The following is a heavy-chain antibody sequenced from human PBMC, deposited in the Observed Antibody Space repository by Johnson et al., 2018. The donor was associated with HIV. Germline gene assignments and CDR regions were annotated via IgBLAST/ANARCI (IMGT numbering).Heavy chain of an antibody. CDR1: GFTFDDYG. J-gene: IGHJ3*02. D-gene: IGHD6-13*01. V-gene: IGHV3-20*04. CDR3: AREWIGHSSSWFRYAFDI. Sequence: VQLVESGGGVVRPGESLRLSCAASGFTFDDYGMTWVRQAPGKGLEWVSGINWDGGVTGYADSLKGRFTISRDNPRNSLYLQMNSLRAEDTAVYYCAREWIGHSSSWFRYAFDIWGQGTMVTVSS. CDR2: INWDGGVT.